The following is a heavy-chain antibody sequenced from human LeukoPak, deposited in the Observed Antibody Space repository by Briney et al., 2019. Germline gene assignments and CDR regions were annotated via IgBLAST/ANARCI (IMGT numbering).Heavy chain of an antibody. Sequence: ASVKVSCKVSGYTLTELSMHWVRQAPGKGLEWMGGFDPEDGETIYAQKFQGRVTMTEDTSTDTAYMELSRLRSDDTAVYYCATSRGYCSSTSCRDDYYFDYWGQGTLVTVSS. J-gene: IGHJ4*02. CDR2: FDPEDGET. CDR3: ATSRGYCSSTSCRDDYYFDY. CDR1: GYTLTELS. V-gene: IGHV1-24*01. D-gene: IGHD2-2*01.